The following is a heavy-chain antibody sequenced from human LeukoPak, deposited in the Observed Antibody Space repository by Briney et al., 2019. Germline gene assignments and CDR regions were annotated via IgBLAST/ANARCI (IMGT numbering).Heavy chain of an antibody. J-gene: IGHJ3*02. V-gene: IGHV5-51*01. Sequence: GESLKISCKGSEDSFTNYWIGWVRQMPGKGLECMGIIYPGDSDTRYSPSFQGQVTISADKSSSTAYLQWSSLKASDTAMYYCARPTPLVDDAFDIWGQGTMVTVSS. CDR2: IYPGDSDT. CDR1: EDSFTNYW. D-gene: IGHD1-26*01. CDR3: ARPTPLVDDAFDI.